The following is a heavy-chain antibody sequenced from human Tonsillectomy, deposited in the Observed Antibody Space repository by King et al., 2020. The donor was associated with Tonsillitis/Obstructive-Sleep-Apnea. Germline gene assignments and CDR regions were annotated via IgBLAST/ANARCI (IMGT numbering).Heavy chain of an antibody. Sequence: VQLVESGGGVVQPGRSLRLSCAASGFTFSSYAMHWVRQAPGKGLEWVAVISYDGSIKNYADSVKGRVILSRDNSKNTLYLQMNSLRAEDTAVYYCAREGGRRSGWYGDYFDYWGQGTLVTVSS. D-gene: IGHD6-19*01. V-gene: IGHV3-30*04. J-gene: IGHJ4*02. CDR2: ISYDGSIK. CDR1: GFTFSSYA. CDR3: AREGGRRSGWYGDYFDY.